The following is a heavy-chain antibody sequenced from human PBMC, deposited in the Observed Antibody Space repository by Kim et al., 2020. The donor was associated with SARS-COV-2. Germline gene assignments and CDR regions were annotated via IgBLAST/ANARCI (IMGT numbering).Heavy chain of an antibody. Sequence: ADSVKGRLTISRDNAKNSLYLQMNSLRAEDTAVYYCARDLSDYSHFDYWGQGTLVTVSS. CDR3: ARDLSDYSHFDY. V-gene: IGHV3-21*01. J-gene: IGHJ4*02. D-gene: IGHD4-4*01.